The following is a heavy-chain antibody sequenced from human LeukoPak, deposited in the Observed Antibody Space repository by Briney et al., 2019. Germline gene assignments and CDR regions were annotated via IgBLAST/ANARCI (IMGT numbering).Heavy chain of an antibody. CDR3: GGNYGTSDGYYYMDV. J-gene: IGHJ6*03. V-gene: IGHV4-31*03. CDR2: IYYSGST. CDR1: GGSISSGGYY. Sequence: KTSQTLSLTCTVSGGSISSGGYYWSWIRQHPGKGLEWIGYIYYSGSTYYNPSLKSRVTISVDTSKNQFSLKLSSVPAADTAVYYCGGNYGTSDGYYYMDVWGKGTTVTVSS. D-gene: IGHD4-23*01.